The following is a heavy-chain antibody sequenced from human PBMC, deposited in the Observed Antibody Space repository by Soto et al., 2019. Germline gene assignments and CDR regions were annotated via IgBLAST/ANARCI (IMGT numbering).Heavy chain of an antibody. CDR1: GFTFSSYA. Sequence: GGSLRLSCAASGFTFSSYAMSWVRQAPGKGLEWVSAISGSGDSTSYADSVKGRVTVSRDNSKNTLYLQMNSLRAEDTAIFYCAIIAVSGPSTFDYWGQGTLVTVSS. CDR2: ISGSGDST. J-gene: IGHJ4*02. V-gene: IGHV3-23*01. CDR3: AIIAVSGPSTFDY. D-gene: IGHD6-19*01.